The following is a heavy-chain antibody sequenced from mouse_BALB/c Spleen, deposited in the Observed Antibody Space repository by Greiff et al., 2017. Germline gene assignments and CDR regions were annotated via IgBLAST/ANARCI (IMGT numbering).Heavy chain of an antibody. V-gene: IGHV5-17*02. CDR2: ISSGSSTI. J-gene: IGHJ1*01. D-gene: IGHD1-1*01. CDR3: ARGYYGSSYDWYFDV. CDR1: GFTFSSFG. Sequence: EVQLVESGGGLVQPGGSRKLSCAASGFTFSSFGMHWVRQAPEKGLEWVAYISSGSSTIYYADTVKGRFTISRDNPKNTLFLQMTSLRSEDTAMYYCARGYYGSSYDWYFDVWGAGTTVTVSS.